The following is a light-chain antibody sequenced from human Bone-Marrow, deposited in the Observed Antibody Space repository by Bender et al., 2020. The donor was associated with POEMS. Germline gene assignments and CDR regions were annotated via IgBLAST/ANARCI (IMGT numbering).Light chain of an antibody. CDR3: SSYTSSTTLV. CDR1: SSDVGAYNY. V-gene: IGLV2-14*01. J-gene: IGLJ2*01. CDR2: DVS. Sequence: QSVLTQPPSVSGAPGQSITISCTGTSSDVGAYNYVSWYQQHPGKAPKFMIYDVSNRPSGVSTRFSGSKSGNTASLTISGLQAEDEADYYCSSYTSSTTLVFGGGTKLTVL.